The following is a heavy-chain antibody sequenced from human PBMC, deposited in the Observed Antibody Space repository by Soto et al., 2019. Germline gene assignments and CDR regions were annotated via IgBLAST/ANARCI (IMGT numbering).Heavy chain of an antibody. V-gene: IGHV1-3*01. CDR1: GYTFTSYA. D-gene: IGHD3-22*01. CDR2: INAGNGNT. J-gene: IGHJ5*02. CDR3: ARVGSPTYDYYDSSGYYFSWFDP. Sequence: ASVKVSCKASGYTFTSYAMHWVRQAPGQRLEWMGWINAGNGNTKYSQKFQGRVTITRDTSASTAYMELSRLRSDDTAVYYCARVGSPTYDYYDSSGYYFSWFDPWGQGTLVTVS.